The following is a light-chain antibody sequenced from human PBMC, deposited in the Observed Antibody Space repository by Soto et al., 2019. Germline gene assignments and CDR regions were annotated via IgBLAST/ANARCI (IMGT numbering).Light chain of an antibody. J-gene: IGLJ2*01. CDR1: SSNIGNNY. CDR3: ATWDGSLSGEV. Sequence: QSVLTQSPSVSAAPGQKVTISCSGSSSNIGNNYVSWYQQLPGTAPKPLIYDNNKRPSGIPDRFSGSKSGTSGTLDITGLQTGDEADYYCATWDGSLSGEVFGGGTKLTVL. V-gene: IGLV1-51*01. CDR2: DNN.